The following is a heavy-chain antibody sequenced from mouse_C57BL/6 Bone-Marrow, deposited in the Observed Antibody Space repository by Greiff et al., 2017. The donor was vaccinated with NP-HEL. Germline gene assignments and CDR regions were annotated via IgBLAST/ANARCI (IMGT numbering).Heavy chain of an antibody. CDR2: IYPGNSDT. CDR3: TYGNYYYGVDY. V-gene: IGHV1-5*01. D-gene: IGHD2-1*01. J-gene: IGHJ4*01. Sequence: EVQLQQSGTVLARPGASVKMSCKTSGYTFTSSWMHWVKQRPGQGLEWIGAIYPGNSDTSSNQKFTGTAKLTAVPSASTAYMELSSLTNEDSAVYYCTYGNYYYGVDYWGQGTSVTVSS. CDR1: GYTFTSSW.